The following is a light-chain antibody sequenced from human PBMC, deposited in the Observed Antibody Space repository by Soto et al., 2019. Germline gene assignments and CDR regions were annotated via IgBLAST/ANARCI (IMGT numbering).Light chain of an antibody. CDR1: QTIANN. CDR2: GAS. J-gene: IGKJ3*01. V-gene: IGKV3-15*01. Sequence: DIVMTQSPVTLSVSPGERVTLACRASQTIANNLAWYQQKPGQAPRVLVYGASTRARGIPARFSGSGSGTEFTLTISSLQSADFAVYYCQQYNDRPPIFTFGPGTKVEIK. CDR3: QQYNDRPPIFT.